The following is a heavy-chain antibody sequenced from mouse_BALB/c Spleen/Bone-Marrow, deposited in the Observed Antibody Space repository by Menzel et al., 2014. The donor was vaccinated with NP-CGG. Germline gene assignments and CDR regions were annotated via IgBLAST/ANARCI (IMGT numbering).Heavy chain of an antibody. J-gene: IGHJ4*01. V-gene: IGHV14-3*02. CDR1: GFNIKDTY. CDR3: ARNGYYVYYYAMDY. D-gene: IGHD2-3*01. CDR2: IDPANGNT. Sequence: EVKLVESGAELVKPGASVKLSCTASGFNIKDTYMHWVKQRPEQGLEWIGRIDPANGNTKYDPKFQGKATITADTSSNTAYLQLSSLTSEGTAVYYCARNGYYVYYYAMDYWGQGTSVTVSS.